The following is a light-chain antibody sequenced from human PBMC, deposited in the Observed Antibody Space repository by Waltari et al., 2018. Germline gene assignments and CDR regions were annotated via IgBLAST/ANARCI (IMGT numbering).Light chain of an antibody. Sequence: QSALIQPASVSGTPGQSIIISCTGTSSDVGTYYLVSWYQQHPGKVPKVLIYGVNKRPSGISVRFSGSKSGNTASLTISGLQAEDEADYYCCSYAGSPTYVLFGGGTTLTVL. V-gene: IGLV2-23*02. CDR3: CSYAGSPTYVL. CDR1: SSDVGTYYL. J-gene: IGLJ2*01. CDR2: GVN.